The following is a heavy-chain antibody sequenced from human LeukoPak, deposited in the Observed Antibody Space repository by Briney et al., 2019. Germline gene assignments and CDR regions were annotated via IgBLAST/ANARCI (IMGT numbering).Heavy chain of an antibody. CDR3: ARAGYDFWSGYPDYMDV. CDR1: GGSISSHY. CDR2: IYYSGST. J-gene: IGHJ6*03. V-gene: IGHV4-59*11. D-gene: IGHD3-3*01. Sequence: SETLSLTCTVSGGSISSHYWSWIRQPPGKGLEWIGYIYYSGSTNYNPSLKSRVTIPVDTSKNQFSLKLSSVTAADTAVYYCARAGYDFWSGYPDYMDVWGKGTTVTVSS.